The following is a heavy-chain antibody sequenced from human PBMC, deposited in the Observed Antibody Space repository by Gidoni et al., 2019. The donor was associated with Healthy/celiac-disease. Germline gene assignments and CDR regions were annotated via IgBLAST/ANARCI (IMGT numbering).Heavy chain of an antibody. D-gene: IGHD6-13*01. CDR3: ARETQQLVPFDY. J-gene: IGHJ4*02. V-gene: IGHV3-30-3*01. CDR1: GFTFITYA. Sequence: QVQLVESGGGVVQPGRSLRLSCPASGFTFITYAMHWVRQAPGKGLEWVAVISYDGSNKYYADSVKGRFTISRDNSKNTLYLQMNSLRAEDTAVYYCARETQQLVPFDYWGQGTLVTVSS. CDR2: ISYDGSNK.